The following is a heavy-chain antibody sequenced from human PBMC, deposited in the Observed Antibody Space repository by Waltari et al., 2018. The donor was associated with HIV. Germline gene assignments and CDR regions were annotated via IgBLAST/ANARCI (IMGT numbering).Heavy chain of an antibody. D-gene: IGHD1-26*01. CDR1: GFTFSSSE. J-gene: IGHJ5*02. CDR3: ARATRVGATNA. V-gene: IGHV3-48*03. Sequence: EVQLVESGGGLVQPGGSLRPSCAASGFTFSSSEMNWVRQAPGKGLEWVSYISSSGSTIYYADSVKGRFTISRDNAKNSLYLQMNSLRAEDTAVYYCARATRVGATNAWGQGTLVTVSS. CDR2: ISSSGSTI.